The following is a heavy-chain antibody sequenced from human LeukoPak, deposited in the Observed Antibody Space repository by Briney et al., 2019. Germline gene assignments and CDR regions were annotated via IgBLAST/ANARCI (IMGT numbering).Heavy chain of an antibody. J-gene: IGHJ4*02. V-gene: IGHV1-69*02. CDR1: GYTFTSYY. Sequence: GASVKVSCKASGYTFTSYYMHWVRQAPGQGLEWMGRIIPILGIANYAQKFQGRVTITADKSTSTAYMELSSLRSEDTAVYYCARLTRRERGSYDFWSGYYFGYWGQGTLVTVSS. CDR2: IIPILGIA. CDR3: ARLTRRERGSYDFWSGYYFGY. D-gene: IGHD3-3*01.